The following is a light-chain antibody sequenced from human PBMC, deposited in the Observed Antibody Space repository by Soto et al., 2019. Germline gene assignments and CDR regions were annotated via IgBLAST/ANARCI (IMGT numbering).Light chain of an antibody. J-gene: IGKJ4*01. Sequence: IVLTQSPGTLSLSPGERATLSCRASQSVSSSYLAWYQQKPGQAPRLLIYDASTRATGIPVRFRGSGSGTEFTLTISSLQSEDSAVYYCHQYNNWLALTFGGGTKVDIK. CDR2: DAS. V-gene: IGKV3-15*01. CDR3: HQYNNWLALT. CDR1: QSVSSSY.